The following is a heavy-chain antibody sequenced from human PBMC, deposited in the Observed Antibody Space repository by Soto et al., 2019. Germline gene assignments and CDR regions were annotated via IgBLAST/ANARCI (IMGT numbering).Heavy chain of an antibody. D-gene: IGHD3-16*02. V-gene: IGHV3-48*03. CDR1: GFTFSSYE. Sequence: VQLVESGGGVVQPGRSLRLSCAASGFTFSSYEMNWVRQAPGKGLEWVSYISSSGSTIYYVDSVKGRFTISRDNAKNSLYLQMNSLRAEDTAVYYCARVSQSFIEYFQHWGQGTLVTVSS. CDR3: ARVSQSFIEYFQH. J-gene: IGHJ1*01. CDR2: ISSSGSTI.